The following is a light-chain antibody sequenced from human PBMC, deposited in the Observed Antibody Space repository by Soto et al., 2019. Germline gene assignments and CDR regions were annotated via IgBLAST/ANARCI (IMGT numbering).Light chain of an antibody. Sequence: DIQMTQSPSSLSASVGDRVTITCRASQSISSYLNWYQQKPGKAPKLLIYAASSLQSGVPSRFSGSGSGTDFTLTISSLQPEDFAVYYCQQDYNSLTFGGGTKVDIK. CDR3: QQDYNSLT. CDR1: QSISSY. V-gene: IGKV1-39*01. J-gene: IGKJ4*01. CDR2: AAS.